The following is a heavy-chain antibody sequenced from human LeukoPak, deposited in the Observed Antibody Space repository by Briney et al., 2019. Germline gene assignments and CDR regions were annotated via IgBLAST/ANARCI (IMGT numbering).Heavy chain of an antibody. Sequence: GGSLRLSCAASGFSFSSYWMHWVRQGPGKGLVWVSRINRDGSSRNYADSVKGRFTISTDNAKNTLYLQMNSLRAEDTAVYYCAREGFSGSYDAFDIWGQGTMVTVSS. CDR3: AREGFSGSYDAFDI. CDR1: GFSFSSYW. CDR2: INRDGSSR. D-gene: IGHD3-10*01. V-gene: IGHV3-74*01. J-gene: IGHJ3*02.